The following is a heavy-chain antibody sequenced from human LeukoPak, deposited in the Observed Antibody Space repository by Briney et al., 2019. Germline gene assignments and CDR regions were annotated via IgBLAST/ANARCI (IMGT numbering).Heavy chain of an antibody. J-gene: IGHJ4*02. D-gene: IGHD2-2*01. CDR1: GFTFSSYA. Sequence: QTGGSLRLSCAASGFTFSSYAMSWVRQAPGKGLEWFSTISGSGGSTYYADPVKGRFTISRDNSKNTLYLQMNSLRAEDTAVYYCAKIGYCSSTSCYGFDYWGQGTLVTVSS. CDR2: ISGSGGST. V-gene: IGHV3-23*01. CDR3: AKIGYCSSTSCYGFDY.